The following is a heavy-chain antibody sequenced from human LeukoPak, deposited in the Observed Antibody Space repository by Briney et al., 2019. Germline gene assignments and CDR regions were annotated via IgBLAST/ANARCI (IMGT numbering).Heavy chain of an antibody. Sequence: SVKVSCKASGGTFSSYTISWVRQARGQGLEWMGRIIPILGIANYAQKFQGRVTITADKSTSTAYMELSSLRSEDTAVYYCARDGRMVRGDIYLDWFDPWGQGTLVTVSS. CDR3: ARDGRMVRGDIYLDWFDP. CDR2: IIPILGIA. CDR1: GGTFSSYT. J-gene: IGHJ5*02. D-gene: IGHD3-10*01. V-gene: IGHV1-69*04.